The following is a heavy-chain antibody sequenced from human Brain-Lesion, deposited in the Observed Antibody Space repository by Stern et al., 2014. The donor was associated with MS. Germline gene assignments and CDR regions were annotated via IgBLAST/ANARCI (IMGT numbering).Heavy chain of an antibody. CDR1: GFLFSDYY. J-gene: IGHJ4*02. Sequence: MQLVESGGTLVKPGGSLRLSCAASGFLFSDYYMTWIRQAPGQGLEWVSYISTTASTINYADSVKGRFTISRDNTKNSLFLQMSSLRADDTAVYYCAISSSRYYFDSWGLGTLVTVSS. CDR2: ISTTASTI. V-gene: IGHV3-11*01. D-gene: IGHD2-2*01. CDR3: AISSSRYYFDS.